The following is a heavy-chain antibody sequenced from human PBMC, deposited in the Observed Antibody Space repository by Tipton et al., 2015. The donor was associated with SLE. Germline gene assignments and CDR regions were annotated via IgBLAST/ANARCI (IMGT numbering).Heavy chain of an antibody. Sequence: TLSLTCTVSGGSLSSYYWSWIRQPPGKGLEWIGYIYYIGSTNYNPPLKRQVTISVDTSKNQFSLKLSSVTAADTAVYYCAREGQRGYCSSTSCYHDAFDIWGQGTMVTVSS. D-gene: IGHD2-2*01. CDR3: AREGQRGYCSSTSCYHDAFDI. V-gene: IGHV4-59*01. CDR1: GGSLSSYY. J-gene: IGHJ3*02. CDR2: IYYIGST.